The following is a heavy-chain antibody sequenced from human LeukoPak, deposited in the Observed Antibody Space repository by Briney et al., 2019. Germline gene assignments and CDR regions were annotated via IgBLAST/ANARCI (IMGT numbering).Heavy chain of an antibody. J-gene: IGHJ4*02. V-gene: IGHV4-59*01. CDR1: GGSISSYY. CDR3: ARGRSYFDY. Sequence: SETLSLTCTVSGGSISSYYWSWIRQPPGKGLEWIGYIYYSGSTNYNPSLKSRVTISVDTSKNQFSLKLSSVTAADTAVYYCARGRSYFDYWGQGTLVTVSS. CDR2: IYYSGST.